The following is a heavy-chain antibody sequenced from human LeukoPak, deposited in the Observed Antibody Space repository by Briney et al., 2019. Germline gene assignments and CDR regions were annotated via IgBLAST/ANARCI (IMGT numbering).Heavy chain of an antibody. CDR2: ISSSSSYI. V-gene: IGHV3-21*01. D-gene: IGHD5-12*01. CDR3: AREYSGYDLRATGYYYGMDV. Sequence: PGRSLRLSCAASGFTFSSYGMHWVRQAPGKGLEWVSSISSSSSYIYYADSVKGRFTVSRDNAKNSLYLQMNSLRAEDTAVYYCAREYSGYDLRATGYYYGMDVWGQGTTVTVSS. CDR1: GFTFSSYG. J-gene: IGHJ6*02.